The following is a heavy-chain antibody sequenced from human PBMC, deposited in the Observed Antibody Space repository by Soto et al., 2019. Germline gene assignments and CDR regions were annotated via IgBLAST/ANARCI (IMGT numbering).Heavy chain of an antibody. CDR3: ARAGVTVAGKYNWFDP. D-gene: IGHD6-19*01. V-gene: IGHV4-39*07. J-gene: IGHJ5*02. CDR2: SYYSGTT. CDR1: GASISVHSSY. Sequence: PSETLSLTCTVSGASISVHSSYWTWIRQPPGKGLEWIGSSYYSGTTYFNPSLKSRATISVDTSKNQFSLKLSSVTAADTAVYYCARAGVTVAGKYNWFDPWGQGTLVTVSS.